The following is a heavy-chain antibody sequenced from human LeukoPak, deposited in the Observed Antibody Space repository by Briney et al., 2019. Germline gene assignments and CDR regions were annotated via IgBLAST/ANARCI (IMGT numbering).Heavy chain of an antibody. CDR1: GFTFSSYS. CDR3: ARNNWNFGDAFDI. V-gene: IGHV3-21*01. Sequence: PGGSLRLSCAAPGFTFSSYSMNWVRQAPGKGLEWVSSISSSSSYIYYADSVKGRFTISRDNAKNSLYLQMNSLRAEDTAVYYCARNNWNFGDAFDIWGQGTMVTVSS. J-gene: IGHJ3*02. D-gene: IGHD1-7*01. CDR2: ISSSSSYI.